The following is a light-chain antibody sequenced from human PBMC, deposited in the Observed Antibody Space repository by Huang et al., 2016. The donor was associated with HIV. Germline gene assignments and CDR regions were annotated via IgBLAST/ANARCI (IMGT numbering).Light chain of an antibody. CDR1: QSLVSSDGNTY. V-gene: IGKV2-30*01. CDR2: KVS. Sequence: DVVVTQSPLSLPVTLGQSATISCRSSQSLVSSDGNTYLNWFQQRPGQSPRRLISKVSNRESGGPDRFSGSASGTDFTLKISRVEAEDVGVYYCMQGTHWPPTFGQGTKVEIK. J-gene: IGKJ1*01. CDR3: MQGTHWPPT.